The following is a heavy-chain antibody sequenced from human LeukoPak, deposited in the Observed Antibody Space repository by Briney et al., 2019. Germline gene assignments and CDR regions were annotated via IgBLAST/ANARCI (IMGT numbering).Heavy chain of an antibody. J-gene: IGHJ6*03. V-gene: IGHV1-69*13. D-gene: IGHD3-22*01. CDR1: GGTFSSYA. Sequence: GASVKVSCKASGGTFSSYAISWVRQAPGQGLEWMGGIIPIFGTANYAQKFQGRVTITADESTSTAYMELSSLRSEDTAVYYCALYDSSGYYSNEPDYYYYYYMDVWGKGTTVTVSS. CDR3: ALYDSSGYYSNEPDYYYYYYMDV. CDR2: IIPIFGTA.